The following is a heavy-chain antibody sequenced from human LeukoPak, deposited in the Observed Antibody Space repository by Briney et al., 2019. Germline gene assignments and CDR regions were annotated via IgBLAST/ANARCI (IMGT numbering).Heavy chain of an antibody. Sequence: AASVKVSCKASGYTFISYAISWVRQAPGQGLEWMGRIIPILGIANYAQKFQGRVTITADKSTSTAYMELSSLRSEDTAVYYCARHVSGAAMVTRSSSYWYFDLWGRGTLVTVSS. V-gene: IGHV1-69*04. CDR1: GYTFISYA. CDR3: ARHVSGAAMVTRSSSYWYFDL. CDR2: IIPILGIA. D-gene: IGHD5-18*01. J-gene: IGHJ2*01.